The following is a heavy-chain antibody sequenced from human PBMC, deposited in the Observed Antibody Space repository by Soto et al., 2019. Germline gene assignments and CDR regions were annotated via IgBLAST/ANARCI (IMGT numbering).Heavy chain of an antibody. D-gene: IGHD3-10*01. CDR1: GFTFSSYA. J-gene: IGHJ4*02. CDR2: ISYDGSNK. CDR3: SRRLLYYYGSGSYFGRFDY. V-gene: IGHV3-30-3*01. Sequence: PGGSLRLSCAASGFTFSSYAMHWVRQAPGKGLEWVAVISYDGSNKYYADTVKGRFTISRDNSKNTLYLQMNSLRAEDTAVYFCSRRLLYYYGSGSYFGRFDYWGQGTLVTVSS.